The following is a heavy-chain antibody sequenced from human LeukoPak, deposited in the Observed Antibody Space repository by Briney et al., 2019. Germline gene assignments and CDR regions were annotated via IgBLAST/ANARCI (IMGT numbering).Heavy chain of an antibody. CDR3: ARVHCTNGVCYLFDY. CDR2: INPNSGGT. CDR1: GYTFTGYY. D-gene: IGHD2-8*01. J-gene: IGHJ4*02. V-gene: IGHV1-2*06. Sequence: PGASVTVSCKASGYTFTGYYMHWVRQAPGQELEWMGRINPNSGGTNYAQKFQGRVTMTRDTSISTAYMELSRLISDDTAVYYCARVHCTNGVCYLFDYWGQGTLVTVSS.